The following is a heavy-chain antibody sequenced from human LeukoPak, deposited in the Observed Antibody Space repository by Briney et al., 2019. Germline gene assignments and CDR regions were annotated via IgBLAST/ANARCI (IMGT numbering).Heavy chain of an antibody. CDR1: GYTFTGYY. CDR2: INPNSGGT. V-gene: IGHV1-2*02. D-gene: IGHD3-10*01. J-gene: IGHJ6*03. CDR3: ARGRRNLLWFGEHMDV. Sequence: ASVKVSCKASGYTFTGYYMHWVRQAPGQGLEWMGWINPNSGGTNYAQKFQGRVTITADESTSTAYMEVSSLRSEDTAVYYCARGRRNLLWFGEHMDVWGTGTTVTISS.